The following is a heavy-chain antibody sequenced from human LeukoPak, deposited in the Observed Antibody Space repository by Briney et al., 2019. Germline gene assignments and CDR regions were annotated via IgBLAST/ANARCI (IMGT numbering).Heavy chain of an antibody. CDR1: GYTFTDYF. Sequence: ASVKVSCKASGYTFTDYFMHWVRQAPGQGLEWMGWINPNSGGTDYAQKYQGGVTVTRDTSITTAYMEVSRLRSDDTAVYYCASHLPVNGSGSYYSFDSWGQGPLVTVSP. J-gene: IGHJ4*02. V-gene: IGHV1-2*02. D-gene: IGHD3-10*01. CDR2: INPNSGGT. CDR3: ASHLPVNGSGSYYSFDS.